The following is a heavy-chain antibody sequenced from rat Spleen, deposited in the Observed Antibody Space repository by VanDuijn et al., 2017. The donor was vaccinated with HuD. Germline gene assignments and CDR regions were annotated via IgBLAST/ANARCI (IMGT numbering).Heavy chain of an antibody. CDR2: ISYDGGST. Sequence: EVQLVESGGGLVQPGRSMKLSCAASGFTFSNYGMAWVRQAPKKGLEWVAYISYDGGSTYYRDSVKGRFTISRDNAKSTLYLQMDSLRSEDTATYYCTRVNSGYEDFDYWGQGVMVTVSS. D-gene: IGHD4-3*01. CDR3: TRVNSGYEDFDY. J-gene: IGHJ2*01. CDR1: GFTFSNYG. V-gene: IGHV5-20*01.